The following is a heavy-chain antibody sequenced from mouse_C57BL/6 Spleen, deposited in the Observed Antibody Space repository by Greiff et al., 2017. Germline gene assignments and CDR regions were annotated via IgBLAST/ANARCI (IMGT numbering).Heavy chain of an antibody. J-gene: IGHJ4*01. V-gene: IGHV1-15*01. CDR2: IDPETGGT. CDR1: GYTFTDYE. CDR3: TRITTVLAMDY. Sequence: VQLQQSGAELVRPGASVTLSCKASGYTFTDYEMHWVKQTPVHGLEWIGAIDPETGGTAYNQKFKGKAILTADKSSSTAYMELRSLTSEDSAVYYCTRITTVLAMDYWGQGTSVTVSS. D-gene: IGHD1-1*01.